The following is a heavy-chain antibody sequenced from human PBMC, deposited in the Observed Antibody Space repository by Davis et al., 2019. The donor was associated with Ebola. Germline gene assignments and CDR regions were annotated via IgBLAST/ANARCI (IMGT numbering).Heavy chain of an antibody. CDR3: ARHRHYGMDV. J-gene: IGHJ6*02. V-gene: IGHV4-34*01. Sequence: GSLRLSCSASGFIFSTYVMSWVRQPPGKGLEWIGEINHSGSTNYNPSLKSRVTISVDTSKNQFSLKLSSVTAADTAVYYCARHRHYGMDVWGQGTTVTVSS. CDR2: INHSGST. CDR1: GFIFSTYV.